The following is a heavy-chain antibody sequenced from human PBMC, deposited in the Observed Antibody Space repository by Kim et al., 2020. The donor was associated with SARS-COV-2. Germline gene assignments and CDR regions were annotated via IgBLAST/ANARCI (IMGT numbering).Heavy chain of an antibody. V-gene: IGHV3-7*04. CDR3: TRVVADPPYRNDY. D-gene: IGHD1-26*01. Sequence: GGSLRLSCSASGFSFINFWMGWVRQTPGKGLECVANIKYDGSETYYAESVKGRFTISRDNGENSVYLQMNSLRAADTGVYYCTRVVADPPYRNDYWGQGALVTVSS. CDR2: IKYDGSET. CDR1: GFSFINFW. J-gene: IGHJ4*02.